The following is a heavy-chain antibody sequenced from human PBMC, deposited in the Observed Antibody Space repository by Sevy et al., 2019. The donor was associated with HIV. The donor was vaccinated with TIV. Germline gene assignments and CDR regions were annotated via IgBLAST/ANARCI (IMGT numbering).Heavy chain of an antibody. J-gene: IGHJ6*02. CDR3: ASGYDSSLVEFYYYGMDV. CDR2: ISSSGSTI. V-gene: IGHV3-11*01. Sequence: GWSLRLSCAASGFTFSDYYMSWIRQAPGKGLEWVSYISSSGSTIYYADSVKGRFTISRDNAKNSLYLQMNSLRAEETAVYYCASGYDSSLVEFYYYGMDVWGQGTTVTVSS. D-gene: IGHD3-22*01. CDR1: GFTFSDYY.